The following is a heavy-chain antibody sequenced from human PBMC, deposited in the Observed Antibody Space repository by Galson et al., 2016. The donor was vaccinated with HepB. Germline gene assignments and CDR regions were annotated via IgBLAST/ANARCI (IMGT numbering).Heavy chain of an antibody. CDR3: AKVNWGLEFFHY. CDR2: VSGGGGST. J-gene: IGHJ4*02. D-gene: IGHD7-27*01. CDR1: GFTFSSYG. V-gene: IGHV3-23*01. Sequence: SLRLSCAASGFTFSSYGMSWVRQAPGKGLEWVSAVSGGGGSTYYADSVKGRFTISRDNSNNMLHLQMNSLRAEDTAIYYCAKVNWGLEFFHYWGQGTLVTVS.